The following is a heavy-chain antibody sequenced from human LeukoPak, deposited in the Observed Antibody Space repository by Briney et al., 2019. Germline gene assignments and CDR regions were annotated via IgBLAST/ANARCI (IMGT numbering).Heavy chain of an antibody. J-gene: IGHJ4*02. V-gene: IGHV1-2*04. CDR1: GYTFTSYD. CDR2: INPNSGGT. D-gene: IGHD6-13*01. Sequence: ASVKVSCKASGYTFTSYDINWVRQAPGQGLEWMGWINPNSGGTNYAQKFQGWVTMTRDTSISTAYMELSRLRSDDTAVYYCARDDSSWYLGGDYWGQGTLVTVSS. CDR3: ARDDSSWYLGGDY.